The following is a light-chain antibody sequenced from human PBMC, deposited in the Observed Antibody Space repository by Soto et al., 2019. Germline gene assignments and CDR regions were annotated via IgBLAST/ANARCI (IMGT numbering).Light chain of an antibody. Sequence: DIQMTQSPSSLSASVGDRVTITCRASQGISNFLIWYQQKPGKAPKLLIYAASNLQSGVPSRFSGSGSGTDFTLTISSLQPEDFATYYCQHTYNTPPYTFGQGTNLEIK. CDR2: AAS. J-gene: IGKJ2*01. CDR1: QGISNF. CDR3: QHTYNTPPYT. V-gene: IGKV1-39*01.